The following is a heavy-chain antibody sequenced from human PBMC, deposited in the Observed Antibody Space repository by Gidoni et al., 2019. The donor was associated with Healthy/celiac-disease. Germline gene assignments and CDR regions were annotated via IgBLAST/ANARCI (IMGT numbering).Heavy chain of an antibody. CDR3: ARGCPGIAAAGIFPQYYYYGMDV. CDR2: INHSGST. V-gene: IGHV4-34*01. D-gene: IGHD6-13*01. Sequence: QWGAGLLKPSETLSLTCAVYGGSFSGYSWSWIRQPPGKGLEWIGEINHSGSTNYNPSLKSRVTISVDTSKNQFSLKLSSVTAADTAVYYCARGCPGIAAAGIFPQYYYYGMDVWGQGTTVTVSS. J-gene: IGHJ6*02. CDR1: GGSFSGYS.